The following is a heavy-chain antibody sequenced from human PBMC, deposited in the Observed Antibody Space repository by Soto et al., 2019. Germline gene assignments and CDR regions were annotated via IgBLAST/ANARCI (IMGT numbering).Heavy chain of an antibody. D-gene: IGHD2-2*01. CDR2: INPSGGST. CDR1: GYTFTSYY. CDR3: AREGYCSSTSCQRDAFDI. V-gene: IGHV1-46*01. Sequence: QVQLVQSGAEVKKPGASVKVSCKASGYTFTSYYMHWVRQAPGQGLEWMGIINPSGGSTSYAQKFQGRVTMTRDTATSTVYMELSSLRSEDMAVYYWAREGYCSSTSCQRDAFDIWGQGTMVTVSS. J-gene: IGHJ3*02.